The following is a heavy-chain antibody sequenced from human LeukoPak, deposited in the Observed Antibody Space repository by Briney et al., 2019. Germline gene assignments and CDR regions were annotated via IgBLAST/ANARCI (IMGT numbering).Heavy chain of an antibody. Sequence: GGSLRLSCAASGFTFSSYGMHWVRQAPGKGLEWVAVISYDGSNKYYADSVKGRFTISRDNSKNTLYLQMNSLRAEDTAVYYCAKDQGSSYGRYFDLWGRGTLVTVSS. D-gene: IGHD5-18*01. CDR1: GFTFSSYG. CDR2: ISYDGSNK. J-gene: IGHJ2*01. V-gene: IGHV3-30*18. CDR3: AKDQGSSYGRYFDL.